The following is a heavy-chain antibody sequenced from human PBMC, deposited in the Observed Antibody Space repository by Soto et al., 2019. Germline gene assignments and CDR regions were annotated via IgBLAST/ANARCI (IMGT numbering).Heavy chain of an antibody. J-gene: IGHJ3*01. CDR3: ARRRGDDFDF. CDR2: MRPDSGNT. V-gene: IGHV1-8*01. Sequence: QVQLVQSGAEVKKPGASVRVSCKTSGYTFTGHDINWVRQATGQGREWMGWMRPDSGNTGFPQGLQGRLAMTREPSTSTAYMDLSGLTADDTAVYYCARRRGDDFDFWGQGTLVAVSS. CDR1: GYTFTGHD. D-gene: IGHD3-16*01.